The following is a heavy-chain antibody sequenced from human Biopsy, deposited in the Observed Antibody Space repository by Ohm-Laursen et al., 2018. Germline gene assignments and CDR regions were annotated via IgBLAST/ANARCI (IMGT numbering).Heavy chain of an antibody. CDR3: AADINVWNVNY. Sequence: ASVKVSCKVSGYTLTALSMHWVRQAPGRGLEWMGGFAPENGRIVYSQKFQGRVTMTEDTSTSTAYMEVWRLRSDDMAVYYCAADINVWNVNYWGQGTQVIVSS. J-gene: IGHJ4*02. CDR2: FAPENGRI. D-gene: IGHD1-1*01. V-gene: IGHV1-24*01. CDR1: GYTLTALS.